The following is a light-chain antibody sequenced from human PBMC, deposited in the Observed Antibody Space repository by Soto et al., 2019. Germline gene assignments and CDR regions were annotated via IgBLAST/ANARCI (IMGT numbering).Light chain of an antibody. V-gene: IGKV1-16*01. Sequence: DIQVTQSPSSLSASVGDRVTITCRASQSISHYVNWYQQRPGRAPKFLIYGASSLQSGVPLRFSGSGSGTEFTLTISSLQPDDFATYYCQHYNSSPQFGGGTKVDIK. CDR3: QHYNSSPQ. CDR1: QSISHY. J-gene: IGKJ4*02. CDR2: GAS.